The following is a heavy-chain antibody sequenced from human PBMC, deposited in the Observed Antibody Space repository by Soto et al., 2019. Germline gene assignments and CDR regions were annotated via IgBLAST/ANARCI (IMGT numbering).Heavy chain of an antibody. J-gene: IGHJ4*02. Sequence: GGSLRLSCAASGFTFSSYSMNWVRQAPGKGLEWVSSISSSSGYTYYADSVKGRFTISRDISKNTLYLQMNSLRAEDTAVYYCAKGEGRYFDWFSPTTRDYWGQGTLVTVSS. CDR2: ISSSSGYT. V-gene: IGHV3-21*04. CDR3: AKGEGRYFDWFSPTTRDY. CDR1: GFTFSSYS. D-gene: IGHD3-9*01.